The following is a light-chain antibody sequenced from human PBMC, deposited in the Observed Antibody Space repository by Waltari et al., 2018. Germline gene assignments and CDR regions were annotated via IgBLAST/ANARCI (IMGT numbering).Light chain of an antibody. V-gene: IGLV2-14*03. CDR2: DVS. J-gene: IGLJ3*02. CDR3: SSYITTNTLEL. CDR1: SSDVGTYNY. Sequence: QSALTQPASVSGSPGQSLTISCTGTSSDVGTYNYVSWYQQHPGKAPKLLIYDVSYRPSGVSYRFSGSKSGNTASLTISGLQAEDEADYYCSSYITTNTLELFGGGTSLTVL.